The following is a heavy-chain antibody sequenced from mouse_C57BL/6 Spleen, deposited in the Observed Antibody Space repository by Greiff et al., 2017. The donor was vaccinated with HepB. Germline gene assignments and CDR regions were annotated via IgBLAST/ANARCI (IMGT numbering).Heavy chain of an antibody. V-gene: IGHV1-81*01. CDR1: GYTFTSYG. D-gene: IGHD1-1*01. CDR3: ARDPPYGSSYYFDY. J-gene: IGHJ2*01. Sequence: VQLQQSGAELARPGASVKLSCKASGYTFTSYGISWVKQRTGQGLEWIGEIYPRSGNTYYNEKFKGKATLTADQSSSTAYMELRSLTSEDSAVYFCARDPPYGSSYYFDYWGQGTTLTVSS. CDR2: IYPRSGNT.